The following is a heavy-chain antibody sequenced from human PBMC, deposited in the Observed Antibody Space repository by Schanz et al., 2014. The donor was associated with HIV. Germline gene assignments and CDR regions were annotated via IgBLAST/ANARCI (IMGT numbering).Heavy chain of an antibody. V-gene: IGHV3-48*02. D-gene: IGHD3-9*01. CDR1: GFTFSNYS. Sequence: EMKLVESGGGLAQPGGSLTLSCVASGFTFSNYSMNWVRQAPGKGLEWVSYISSGSTTIHYADSVMGRFTISRDNAKNSMYLVMNSLRDEDTAVYYCARDNDERDIWTGNYYYYGMDVWGQGTTVTVSS. CDR2: ISSGSTTI. CDR3: ARDNDERDIWTGNYYYYGMDV. J-gene: IGHJ6*02.